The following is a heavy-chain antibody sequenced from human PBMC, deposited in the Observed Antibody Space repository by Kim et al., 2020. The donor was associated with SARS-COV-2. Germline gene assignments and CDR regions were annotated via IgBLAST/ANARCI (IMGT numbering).Heavy chain of an antibody. CDR3: ARDSGYFDWLLGRDYYYGMDV. Sequence: SETLSLTCTVSGGSVSSGSYYWSWIRQPPGKGLEWIGYIYYSGSTNYNPSLKSRVTISVDTSKNQFSLKLSSVTAADTAVYYCARDSGYFDWLLGRDYYYGMDVWGQGTTVTVSS. D-gene: IGHD3-9*01. J-gene: IGHJ6*02. CDR1: GGSVSSGSYY. V-gene: IGHV4-61*01. CDR2: IYYSGST.